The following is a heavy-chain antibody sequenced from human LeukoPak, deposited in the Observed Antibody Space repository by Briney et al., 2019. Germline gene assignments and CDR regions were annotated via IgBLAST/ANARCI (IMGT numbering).Heavy chain of an antibody. V-gene: IGHV3-66*01. D-gene: IGHD6-13*01. J-gene: IGHJ4*02. Sequence: GGSLRLSCAASGVTVSSNYMSWVRQAPGKGLEWVSVIYSGGSTYYADSVKGRFTISRDNSKNTLYLQMNSLRAEDTAVYYCARINDSSSWSYWDYWGQGTLVTVSS. CDR3: ARINDSSSWSYWDY. CDR1: GVTVSSNY. CDR2: IYSGGST.